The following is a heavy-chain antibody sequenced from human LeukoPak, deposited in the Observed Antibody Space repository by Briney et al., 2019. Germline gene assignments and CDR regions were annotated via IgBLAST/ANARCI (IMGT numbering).Heavy chain of an antibody. V-gene: IGHV1-3*01. Sequence: ASVKVSCTASGYTFTSYAMHWVRQAPGQRLEWMGWINAGNGNTKYSQKFQGRVTITRDTSASTAYMELSSLRSEDTAVYYCASGYYGSGSYFNPDYWGQGTLVTVSS. J-gene: IGHJ4*02. D-gene: IGHD3-10*01. CDR1: GYTFTSYA. CDR3: ASGYYGSGSYFNPDY. CDR2: INAGNGNT.